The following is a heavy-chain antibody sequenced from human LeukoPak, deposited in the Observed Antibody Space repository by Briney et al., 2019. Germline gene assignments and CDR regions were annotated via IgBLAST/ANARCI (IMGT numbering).Heavy chain of an antibody. CDR3: AKGYDFWSGTFDY. D-gene: IGHD3-3*01. Sequence: GGSLRLSCAASGFTFSSYAMSWVRQAPGKGLEWVSAISGSGGSTYYADSVKGQFTISRDNSKNTLYLQMNSLRAEDTAVYYCAKGYDFWSGTFDYWGQGTLVTVSS. V-gene: IGHV3-23*01. J-gene: IGHJ4*02. CDR1: GFTFSSYA. CDR2: ISGSGGST.